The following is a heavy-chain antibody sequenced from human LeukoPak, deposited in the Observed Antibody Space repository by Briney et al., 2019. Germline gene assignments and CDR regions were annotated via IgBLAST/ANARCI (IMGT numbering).Heavy chain of an antibody. CDR3: ARDLSFDPNWFDP. V-gene: IGHV1-2*02. CDR2: INPNSGDT. J-gene: IGHJ5*02. Sequence: ASVKVSCKASGYTFTGYYMHWVRQAPGQGLEWLGWINPNSGDTNYAQKFRGRVTMTRDTSISTAYMELSRLTSDGTAVYFCARDLSFDPNWFDPWGQGTLVTVSS. CDR1: GYTFTGYY. D-gene: IGHD1-26*01.